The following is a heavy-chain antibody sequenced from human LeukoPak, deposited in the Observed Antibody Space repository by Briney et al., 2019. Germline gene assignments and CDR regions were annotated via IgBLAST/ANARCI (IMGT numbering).Heavy chain of an antibody. V-gene: IGHV3-21*01. CDR1: GFTFSSYS. Sequence: PGGSLRLSCAASGFTFSSYSMNWVRQAPGKGLEWVSSISSSSSYIYYADSVKGRFTISRDNAKNSLYLQMNSLRAEDTAVYYCARDLNWAHGYFDYWGQGTLVTVSS. J-gene: IGHJ4*02. CDR2: ISSSSSYI. CDR3: ARDLNWAHGYFDY. D-gene: IGHD7-27*01.